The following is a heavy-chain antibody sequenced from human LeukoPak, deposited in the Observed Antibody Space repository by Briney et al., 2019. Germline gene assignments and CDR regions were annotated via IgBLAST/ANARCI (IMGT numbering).Heavy chain of an antibody. Sequence: GGSLRLSCVASGFTFNTYIMTWVRQAPGRGLEWVAVIKQDGSEKYYVDSVKGRFTISRDNAKNSLYLQMNSLRAEDTAVYYCARGVPTGVDYFDYWGQGTLVTVSS. V-gene: IGHV3-7*01. D-gene: IGHD2-8*02. CDR3: ARGVPTGVDYFDY. CDR2: IKQDGSEK. J-gene: IGHJ4*02. CDR1: GFTFNTYI.